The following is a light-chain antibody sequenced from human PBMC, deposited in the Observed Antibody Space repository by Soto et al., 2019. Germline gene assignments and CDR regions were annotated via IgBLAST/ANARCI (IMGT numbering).Light chain of an antibody. J-gene: IGKJ4*01. V-gene: IGKV1-33*01. CDR2: DAS. Sequence: DTQMTQSPSSLSASVGDTVTITCQASRDIADSLNWYQQRAGQAPKLLIYDASNLQSCVPARFSGSGTGTSFILTINSLQPEDFATYYCQQYDDPFTFGGGTKVEIK. CDR1: RDIADS. CDR3: QQYDDPFT.